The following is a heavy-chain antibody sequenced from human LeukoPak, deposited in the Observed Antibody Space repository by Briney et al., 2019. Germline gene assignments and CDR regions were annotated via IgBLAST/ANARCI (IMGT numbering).Heavy chain of an antibody. CDR2: ISSSGSTI. CDR3: AELGITMIGGV. CDR1: EFTFSSYE. V-gene: IGHV3-48*03. D-gene: IGHD3-10*02. J-gene: IGHJ6*04. Sequence: PGGSLRLSCAASEFTFSSYEMNWVRQAPGKGLGLVSYISSSGSTIYYADSVKGRFTISRDNAKNSLYLQMNSLRAEDTAVYYCAELGITMIGGVWGKGTTVTISS.